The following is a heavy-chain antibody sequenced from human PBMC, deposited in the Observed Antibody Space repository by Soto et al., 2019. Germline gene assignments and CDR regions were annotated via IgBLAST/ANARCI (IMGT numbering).Heavy chain of an antibody. V-gene: IGHV1-8*01. J-gene: IGHJ5*02. Sequence: ASVKVSCKSSGYTFTSYDINWVRQATGEGLEWMGWMNPKSGNTGYAQKFQGRLTMTRNSSRSTAYMELSSLRSEDTAVYYCARGGGYCSGGSCNWFDPWGQGPLVTVSS. CDR2: MNPKSGNT. CDR1: GYTFTSYD. CDR3: ARGGGYCSGGSCNWFDP. D-gene: IGHD2-15*01.